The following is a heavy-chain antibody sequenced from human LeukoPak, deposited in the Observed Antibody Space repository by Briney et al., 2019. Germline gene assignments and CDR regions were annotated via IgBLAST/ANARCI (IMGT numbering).Heavy chain of an antibody. CDR1: GFTFSSYW. V-gene: IGHV3-7*01. CDR3: ARDDEYCSSTICYPNNWFDT. CDR2: IKQDGSEK. Sequence: GGSLRLSCAASGFTFSSYWMSWVRQAPGKGLEWVANIKQDGSEKYYVDSVKGRFTISRDNAKNSLYLQMNSLRAEDTAVYYCARDDEYCSSTICYPNNWFDTWGQGTPVTVSS. J-gene: IGHJ5*02. D-gene: IGHD2-2*01.